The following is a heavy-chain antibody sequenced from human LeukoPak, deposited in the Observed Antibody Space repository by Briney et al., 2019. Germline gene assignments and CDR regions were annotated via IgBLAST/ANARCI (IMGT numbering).Heavy chain of an antibody. J-gene: IGHJ5*02. CDR3: ARAPSSPGDWFDP. CDR1: GFTVSSNY. Sequence: GGSLRLSCAASGFTVSSNYVTWVRQAPGKGLEWVSVIYSDDNTYYADSVKGRFTISRDNSKNTLYLQMNSLRIEDTAVYYCARAPSSPGDWFDPWGQGTLVTVSS. V-gene: IGHV3-66*02. CDR2: IYSDDNT. D-gene: IGHD2-2*01.